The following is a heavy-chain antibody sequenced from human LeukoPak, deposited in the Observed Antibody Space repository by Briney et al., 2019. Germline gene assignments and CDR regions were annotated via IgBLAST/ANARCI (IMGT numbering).Heavy chain of an antibody. D-gene: IGHD3-3*01. J-gene: IGHJ4*02. CDR2: ISSDGTYI. CDR1: GFTFNYYG. V-gene: IGHV3-21*01. Sequence: GGSLRLSCAVSGFTFNYYGMNWVRQAPGKGLEWVSSISSDGTYIHYADSVKGRFTISRDTAKKSLYLHMNSLRVEDTAVYYCARAPRGYDFWSGYYPDYWGQGTLVTVSS. CDR3: ARAPRGYDFWSGYYPDY.